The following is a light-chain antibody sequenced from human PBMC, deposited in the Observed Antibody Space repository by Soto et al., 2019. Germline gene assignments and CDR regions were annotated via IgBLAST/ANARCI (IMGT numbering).Light chain of an antibody. Sequence: EIVLTQSPATLSSSPGKTATLSCRASQYVGSRLAWYQHKPGQAPRLLIYYMSKRATGIPARFSGSGSGTDFTLTISSLAPDDFAIYYCHQRQSWPRTFGQGTKVDIK. J-gene: IGKJ1*01. CDR2: YMS. CDR3: HQRQSWPRT. V-gene: IGKV3-11*01. CDR1: QYVGSR.